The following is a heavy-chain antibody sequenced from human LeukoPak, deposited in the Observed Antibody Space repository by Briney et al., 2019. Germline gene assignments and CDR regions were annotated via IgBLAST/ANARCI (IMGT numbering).Heavy chain of an antibody. J-gene: IGHJ2*01. V-gene: IGHV4-59*11. Sequence: SETLSLTCTVSGGSISSHYWSWIRQPLGKGLEWIGYIYYSGSTNYNPSLKSRVTISVDTSKNQFSLKLSSVTAADTAVYYCARVCPPQYGGGHYWYFDLWGRGTLVTVSS. CDR1: GGSISSHY. D-gene: IGHD4-23*01. CDR3: ARVCPPQYGGGHYWYFDL. CDR2: IYYSGST.